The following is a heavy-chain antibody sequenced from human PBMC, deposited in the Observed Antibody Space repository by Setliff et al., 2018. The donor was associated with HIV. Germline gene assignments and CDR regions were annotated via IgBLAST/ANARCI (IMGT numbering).Heavy chain of an antibody. CDR2: ISWNSGST. D-gene: IGHD1-1*01. J-gene: IGHJ4*02. CDR3: ARNWPYFDY. Sequence: PGGSLRLSCAASGFTFDDHAMHWVRQTPGKGLEWVSGISWNSGSTSYADSVKGRFTISRDNAKNTLYLQMNSLRAEDTAVYYCARNWPYFDYWGQGTLVTVSS. CDR1: GFTFDDHA. V-gene: IGHV3-9*01.